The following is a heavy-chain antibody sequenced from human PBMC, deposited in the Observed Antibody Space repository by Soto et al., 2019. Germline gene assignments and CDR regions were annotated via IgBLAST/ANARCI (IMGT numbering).Heavy chain of an antibody. J-gene: IGHJ6*03. Sequence: TLSLTCAISGDSVSSNSAAWNWIRQSPSRGLEWLGRTYYRSKWYNDYAVSVKSRITINPDTSKNQFSLQLNSVTPEDTAVYYCARGSVVVVVAATLYYYYYMDVWGKGTTVTVSS. CDR1: GDSVSSNSAA. CDR3: ARGSVVVVVAATLYYYYYMDV. D-gene: IGHD2-15*01. CDR2: TYYRSKWYN. V-gene: IGHV6-1*01.